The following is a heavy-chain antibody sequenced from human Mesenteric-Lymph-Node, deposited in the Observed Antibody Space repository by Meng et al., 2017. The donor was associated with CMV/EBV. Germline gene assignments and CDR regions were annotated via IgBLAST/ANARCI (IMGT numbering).Heavy chain of an antibody. Sequence: SGFTFSSYVMGWVRQAPGKGLEWVSSISGSGGSTYYADSVKGRFTISRDNSKNTLYLQMNSLRAEDAAVYYCASGSGSFPPVSYFDYWGQGTLVTVSS. V-gene: IGHV3-23*01. CDR3: ASGSGSFPPVSYFDY. D-gene: IGHD3-10*01. J-gene: IGHJ4*02. CDR1: GFTFSSYV. CDR2: ISGSGGST.